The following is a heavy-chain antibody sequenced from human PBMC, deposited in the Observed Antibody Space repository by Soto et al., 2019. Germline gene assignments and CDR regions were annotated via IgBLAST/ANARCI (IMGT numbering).Heavy chain of an antibody. CDR3: ARAMVRGIPAYFDY. CDR2: MNPNSGNT. Sequence: ASVKVSCQASRYSYTSYDFNWVRQATGQGLEWMGWMNPNSGNTAFAEKFQDRVTMTRDTPISTAYMELSGLTSVDTAVYYCARAMVRGIPAYFDYWGQGTLVTVSS. J-gene: IGHJ4*02. D-gene: IGHD3-10*01. V-gene: IGHV1-8*01. CDR1: RYSYTSYD.